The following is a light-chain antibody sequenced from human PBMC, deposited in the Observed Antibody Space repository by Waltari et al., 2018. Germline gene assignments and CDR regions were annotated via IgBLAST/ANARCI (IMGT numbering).Light chain of an antibody. V-gene: IGLV2-8*01. CDR3: SSYAGGKRV. J-gene: IGLJ1*01. CDR2: EVT. CDR1: SSDVGAYYY. Sequence: QSALTQPPSASGSPGQSVTISCTGTSSDVGAYYYVAWYQQHPGKAPKGIIYEVTKRPSGVPDRFSGSKSGNTASLTISGLQPEDEADYYCSSYAGGKRVFGTGTTVTVL.